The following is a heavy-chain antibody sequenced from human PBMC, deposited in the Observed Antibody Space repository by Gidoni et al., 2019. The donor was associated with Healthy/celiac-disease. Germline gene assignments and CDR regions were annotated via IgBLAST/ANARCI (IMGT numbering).Heavy chain of an antibody. D-gene: IGHD3-3*01. V-gene: IGHV2-5*02. CDR2: IYWDDDK. CDR1: GFSLSTSGVG. J-gene: IGHJ4*02. CDR3: AHSSAPHYDFWSGYYTGYYFDY. Sequence: QITLKESGPTLVKPTQTLTLTCTFSGFSLSTSGVGVGWIRQPPGKALEWLALIYWDDDKRYSPSLKSRLTITKDTSKNQVVLTMTNMDPVDTATYYCAHSSAPHYDFWSGYYTGYYFDYWGQGTLVTVSS.